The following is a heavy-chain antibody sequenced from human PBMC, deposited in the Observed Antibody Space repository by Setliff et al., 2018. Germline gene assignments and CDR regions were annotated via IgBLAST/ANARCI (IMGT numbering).Heavy chain of an antibody. D-gene: IGHD3-22*01. J-gene: IGHJ4*02. CDR3: VRGSAYSSGSFDC. CDR1: EFTLSTYW. CDR2: INSDGSTT. V-gene: IGHV3-74*01. Sequence: QPGGSLRLSCAASEFTLSTYWIHWVRQAPRKGLVWVSRINSDGSTTTYADSVKGRFTISRDNGKNTVYLQMNSLRAEDTAMYYCVRGSAYSSGSFDCWGQGTLVTVSS.